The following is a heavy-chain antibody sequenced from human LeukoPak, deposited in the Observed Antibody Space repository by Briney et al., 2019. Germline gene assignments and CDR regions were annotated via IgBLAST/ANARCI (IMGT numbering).Heavy chain of an antibody. Sequence: GGSLRLSCAASGFTLSSYAMSWVRQAPGKGLEWVSSISSSGEFTFYADSVKGRFTIFRDNSRYTLYLQMNSLRAEDAAMYYCVKDRPNYYESNGDYYKRDGDFWGQGTLVTVSA. CDR2: ISSSGEFT. J-gene: IGHJ4*02. CDR3: VKDRPNYYESNGDYYKRDGDF. CDR1: GFTLSSYA. V-gene: IGHV3-23*01. D-gene: IGHD3-22*01.